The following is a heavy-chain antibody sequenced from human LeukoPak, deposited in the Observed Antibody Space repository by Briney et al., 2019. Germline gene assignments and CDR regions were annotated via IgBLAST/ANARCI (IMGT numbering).Heavy chain of an antibody. J-gene: IGHJ4*02. V-gene: IGHV7-4-1*02. D-gene: IGHD3-22*01. CDR3: ARGEYYYASSAEYYFDY. CDR1: GYTFTSYA. CDR2: IDTNTGNP. Sequence: ASVKVSCKASGYTFTSYALNWVRQAPGQGLEWMGWIDTNTGNPTYAQGFTGRFVFSLDTSVSTAYLQISSLKAEDTAVYYCARGEYYYASSAEYYFDYWGQGTLITVSS.